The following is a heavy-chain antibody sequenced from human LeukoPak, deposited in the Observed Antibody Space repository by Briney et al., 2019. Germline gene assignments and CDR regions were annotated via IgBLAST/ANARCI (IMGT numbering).Heavy chain of an antibody. CDR2: IYWNDDK. D-gene: IGHD2-15*01. CDR1: GFSLSTSGVG. Sequence: SGPTLVKPTQTLTLTCTFSGFSLSTSGVGVGWIRQPPGKALEWLALIYWNDDKRYSPSLKSRLTITKDTSKNQVVLTMTNMDPVDTATYYCAHSRQDIVVVVAASPFDYWGQGTLVTVSS. CDR3: AHSRQDIVVVVAASPFDY. J-gene: IGHJ4*02. V-gene: IGHV2-5*01.